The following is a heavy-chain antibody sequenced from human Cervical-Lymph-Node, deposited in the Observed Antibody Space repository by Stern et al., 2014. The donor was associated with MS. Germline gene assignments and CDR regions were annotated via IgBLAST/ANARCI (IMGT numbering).Heavy chain of an antibody. V-gene: IGHV4-39*01. Sequence: QLQLQESGPGLVKPSETLSLTCTVSGGSINSSSYYWGWIRQPPGKGLEWIGSIYYGGTTHYTPSLKSRVNIPVDTSKNNVSLKRSSVTAADTAVYYCFLRVLNDYVWGSYRFDYWGQGTLVTVSS. D-gene: IGHD3-16*02. CDR2: IYYGGTT. CDR3: FLRVLNDYVWGSYRFDY. CDR1: GGSINSSSYY. J-gene: IGHJ4*02.